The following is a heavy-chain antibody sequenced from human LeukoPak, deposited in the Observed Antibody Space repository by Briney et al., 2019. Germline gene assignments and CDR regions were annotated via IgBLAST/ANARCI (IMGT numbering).Heavy chain of an antibody. CDR3: ATNRGYTYGYLY. D-gene: IGHD5-18*01. V-gene: IGHV1-2*02. CDR2: INPNSGGT. Sequence: ASVTVSCKASGYTFTGYYMHWVRQAPGQGLEWMGWINPNSGGTNYAQKFQGRVTMTRDTSISTAYMELSRLRSDDTAVYYCATNRGYTYGYLYWGQGTLVTVSS. J-gene: IGHJ4*02. CDR1: GYTFTGYY.